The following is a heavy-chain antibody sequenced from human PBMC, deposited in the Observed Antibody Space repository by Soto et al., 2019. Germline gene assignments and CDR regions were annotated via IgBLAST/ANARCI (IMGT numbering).Heavy chain of an antibody. J-gene: IGHJ6*02. V-gene: IGHV1-18*01. D-gene: IGHD2-2*01. CDR1: GYTFSNYG. CDR2: ISVYNYNT. CDR3: GSGLYCISSSCDIPYYFFGLDV. Sequence: ASVKVSCKTSGYTFSNYGIAWVRQAPGQGLEWMGWISVYNYNTNYAQKLQGRVTMTRDISTSTAYMELRSLISDDTAVYYCGSGLYCISSSCDIPYYFFGLDVWGQGTTVTVSS.